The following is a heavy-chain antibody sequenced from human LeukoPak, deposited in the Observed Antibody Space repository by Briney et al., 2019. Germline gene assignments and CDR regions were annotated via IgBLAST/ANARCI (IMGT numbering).Heavy chain of an antibody. Sequence: SETLSLTCTVSGGXLSSRNYYWGWFRQPPGTGLEWVGSMSDSGSTYYNPSLNSRGTISADTSKNQFSLKLISVTVTDTAVYFCATGGGLAVAHVWGQGALVTVSS. CDR1: GGXLSSRNYY. D-gene: IGHD6-19*01. CDR2: MSDSGST. V-gene: IGHV4-39*01. J-gene: IGHJ4*02. CDR3: ATGGGLAVAHV.